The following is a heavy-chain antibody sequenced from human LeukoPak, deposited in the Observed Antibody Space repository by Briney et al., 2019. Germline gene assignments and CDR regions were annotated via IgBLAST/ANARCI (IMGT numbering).Heavy chain of an antibody. D-gene: IGHD4-11*01. J-gene: IGHJ6*02. CDR3: ARDHYSRGYYGMDV. V-gene: IGHV4-30-4*01. Sequence: SETLSLTCTVSGGSISSGDYYWSWIRQPPGKGLEWIGYIYYSGSTHYNPSLKSRVTISVDTSKNQFSLKLSSVTAADTAVYYCARDHYSRGYYGMDVWGQGTTVTVSS. CDR1: GGSISSGDYY. CDR2: IYYSGST.